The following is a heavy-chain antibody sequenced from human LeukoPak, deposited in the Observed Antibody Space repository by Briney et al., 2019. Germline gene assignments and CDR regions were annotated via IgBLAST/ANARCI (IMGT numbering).Heavy chain of an antibody. CDR3: ARDHRYAFDN. CDR1: GFTFSDYS. Sequence: GGSLRLSCAASGFTFSDYSMNWVRQAPGKGLEWISYVGISSGNTKYADSVKGRFTISGDSAKISVFLQMNSLRVEDTAVYYCARDHRYAFDNWGQGTLVTVSS. CDR2: VGISSGNT. V-gene: IGHV3-48*04. J-gene: IGHJ4*02. D-gene: IGHD5-12*01.